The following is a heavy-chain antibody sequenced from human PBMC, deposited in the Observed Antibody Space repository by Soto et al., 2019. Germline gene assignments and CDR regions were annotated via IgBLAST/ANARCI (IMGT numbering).Heavy chain of an antibody. CDR2: IYYSGST. D-gene: IGHD2-15*01. J-gene: IGHJ6*03. Sequence: PSETLSLTCTVSGGSISSYYWSWIRQPPGKGLEWIGYIYYSGSTNYNPSLKSRVTISVDTSKNQFSLKLSSVTAADTAVYYCARAVPCSGGSCYSYYYYYYMDVWGKGTTVTVS. CDR1: GGSISSYY. V-gene: IGHV4-59*01. CDR3: ARAVPCSGGSCYSYYYYYYMDV.